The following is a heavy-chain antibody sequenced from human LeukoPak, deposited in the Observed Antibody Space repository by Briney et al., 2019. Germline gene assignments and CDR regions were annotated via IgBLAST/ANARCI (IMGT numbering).Heavy chain of an antibody. V-gene: IGHV3-30-3*01. Sequence: PGGSLRLSCAASGFTFSSYTIHWVRQAAPGKGLEWVAVISYDGSNKYYADTVKGRFTISRDNSKNTLYLQMNSLRAEDTAVYYCARHTEWFGEFRNMYYFDYWGQGTLVTVSS. D-gene: IGHD3-10*01. CDR3: ARHTEWFGEFRNMYYFDY. CDR1: GFTFSSYT. J-gene: IGHJ4*02. CDR2: ISYDGSNK.